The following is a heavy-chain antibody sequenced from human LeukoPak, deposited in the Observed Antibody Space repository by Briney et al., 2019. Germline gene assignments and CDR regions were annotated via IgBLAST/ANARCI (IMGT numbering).Heavy chain of an antibody. CDR3: ARDWSSSWYNWFDP. CDR1: GYTITDYY. Sequence: GASVKVSSKASGYTITDYYLHWVRQAPGQGLEWMGWINPNSGGTNYAQKFQGRVTMTRDTSISTAYMELSRLRSDDTAVYYCARDWSSSWYNWFDPRGQGTLVTVSS. D-gene: IGHD6-13*01. V-gene: IGHV1-2*02. J-gene: IGHJ5*02. CDR2: INPNSGGT.